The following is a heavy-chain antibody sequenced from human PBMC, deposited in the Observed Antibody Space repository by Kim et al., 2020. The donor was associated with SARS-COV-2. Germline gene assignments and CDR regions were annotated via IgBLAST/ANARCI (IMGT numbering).Heavy chain of an antibody. CDR1: GGSISSYY. J-gene: IGHJ3*02. V-gene: IGHV4-59*13. CDR3: ARGGDSSGYYFWADAFDI. D-gene: IGHD3-22*01. Sequence: SETLSLTCTVSGGSISSYYWSWIRQPPGKGLEWIGYIYYSGSTNYNPSLKSRVTISVDTSKNQFSLKLSSVTAADTAVYYCARGGDSSGYYFWADAFDIWGQGTMVTVSS. CDR2: IYYSGST.